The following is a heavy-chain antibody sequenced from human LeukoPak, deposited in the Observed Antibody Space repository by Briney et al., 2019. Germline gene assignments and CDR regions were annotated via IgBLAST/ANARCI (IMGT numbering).Heavy chain of an antibody. D-gene: IGHD3-22*01. CDR1: GYTFTGYY. CDR2: INPNIGIT. J-gene: IGHJ4*02. V-gene: IGHV1-2*06. Sequence: GASVRVSCKAPGYTFTGYYLHRVRQAPGQGLEWMGRINPNIGITDYAQKFQGRVSMTRDTSISTAYLELRWLRSDDTAMYYCATTPDYYDTTGDYWGQGTLVTVSS. CDR3: ATTPDYYDTTGDY.